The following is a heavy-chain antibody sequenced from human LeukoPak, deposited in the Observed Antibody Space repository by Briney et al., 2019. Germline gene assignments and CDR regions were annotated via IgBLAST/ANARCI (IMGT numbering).Heavy chain of an antibody. CDR2: ISGSGGST. CDR3: AKYAGYCTNGVCCTYYFDY. D-gene: IGHD2-8*01. J-gene: IGHJ4*02. Sequence: PGGSLRLSCAASGFTFNSYAMSWVRQAPGKGLEWVSAISGSGGSTYYADSAKGRFTISRDNSKNTLYLQMNSLRAEDTAVYYCAKYAGYCTNGVCCTYYFDYWGQGTLVTVSS. CDR1: GFTFNSYA. V-gene: IGHV3-23*01.